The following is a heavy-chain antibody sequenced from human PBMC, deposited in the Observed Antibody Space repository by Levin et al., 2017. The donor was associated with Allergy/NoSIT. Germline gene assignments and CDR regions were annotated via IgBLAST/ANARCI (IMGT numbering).Heavy chain of an antibody. CDR2: INPNSGGT. CDR1: GYTFTGYY. J-gene: IGHJ4*02. CDR3: TRDHWGSNY. Sequence: ASVKVSCKASGYTFTGYYIHWVRQAPGQGLEWMGWINPNSGGTNYALKFQGRVTMTRDTSISTAYMELSRLRSDDTAIYYCTRDHWGSNYWGQGTLVTVSS. D-gene: IGHD7-27*01. V-gene: IGHV1-2*02.